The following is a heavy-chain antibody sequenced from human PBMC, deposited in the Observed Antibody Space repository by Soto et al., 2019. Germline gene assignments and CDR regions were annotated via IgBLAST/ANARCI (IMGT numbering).Heavy chain of an antibody. CDR3: ARVVYGSDPEEAGKYYYYGMDV. Sequence: ASVKVSCKASGGTFSSYAISWVRQAPGQGLEWMGGIIPIFGTANYAQKFQGRVTITADESTSTAYMELSSLRSEDTAVYYCARVVYGSDPEEAGKYYYYGMDVWGQGTTVTVSS. J-gene: IGHJ6*02. D-gene: IGHD3-10*01. CDR1: GGTFSSYA. CDR2: IIPIFGTA. V-gene: IGHV1-69*13.